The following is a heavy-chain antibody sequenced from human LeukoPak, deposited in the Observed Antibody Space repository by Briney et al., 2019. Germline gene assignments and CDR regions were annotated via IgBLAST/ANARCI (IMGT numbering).Heavy chain of an antibody. CDR3: ARSGSGSYLNYYYYYYMDV. J-gene: IGHJ6*03. CDR1: GGSISSSSYY. D-gene: IGHD3-10*01. Sequence: SETLSLTCTVSGGSISSSSYYWGWIRQPPGKGLEWIGSIYYSGSTYYNPSLKSRVTISVDTSKNQFSLKLSSVTAADTAVYYCARSGSGSYLNYYYYYYMDVWGKGTTVTVSS. V-gene: IGHV4-39*07. CDR2: IYYSGST.